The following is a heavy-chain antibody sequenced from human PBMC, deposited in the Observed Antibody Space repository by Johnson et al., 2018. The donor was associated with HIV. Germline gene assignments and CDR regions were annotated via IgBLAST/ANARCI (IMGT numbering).Heavy chain of an antibody. D-gene: IGHD6-19*01. CDR3: AREPGLVAAFDI. Sequence: QVQLVESGGGVVQPGRSLRLSCAASGFTFRSYGMHWVRQAPGKGLEWVAVIWYDGLNKYYADSVKGRFTISRDTSKKMLYLQMNSLRAEDTAVYYCAREPGLVAAFDIWGQGTMVTVSS. CDR1: GFTFRSYG. CDR2: IWYDGLNK. J-gene: IGHJ3*02. V-gene: IGHV3-33*01.